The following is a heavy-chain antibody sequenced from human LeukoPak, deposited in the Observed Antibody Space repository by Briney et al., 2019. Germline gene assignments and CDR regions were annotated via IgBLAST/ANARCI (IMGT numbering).Heavy chain of an antibody. V-gene: IGHV1-18*04. CDR2: ISGYDDSR. D-gene: IGHD5-12*01. Sequence: ASVKVSCKASGYTFTSFGLNWVRQAPGQGLEWMGWISGYDDSRIYAQRVQGRVSMTTDTSTGTAYMDLRSLRSDDTAMYYCARSRGPLDKVTSPHNWFDSWGQGTLVTVSS. J-gene: IGHJ5*01. CDR1: GYTFTSFG. CDR3: ARSRGPLDKVTSPHNWFDS.